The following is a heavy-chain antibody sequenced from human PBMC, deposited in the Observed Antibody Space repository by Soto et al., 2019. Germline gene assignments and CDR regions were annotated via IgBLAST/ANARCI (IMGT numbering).Heavy chain of an antibody. CDR2: IKQDESDK. Sequence: AGGSRRLSCAVSGCRFRDYWMSWVRQAPGKGLEWVANIKQDESDKYYVDSVKGRFTISRDNAKNALYLQMNSLRVEDTAVYYCAAYCYTMTCTHFHGYSWGQGTQVTVSS. CDR3: AAYCYTMTCTHFHGYS. V-gene: IGHV3-7*03. CDR1: GCRFRDYW. D-gene: IGHD3-16*02. J-gene: IGHJ5*02.